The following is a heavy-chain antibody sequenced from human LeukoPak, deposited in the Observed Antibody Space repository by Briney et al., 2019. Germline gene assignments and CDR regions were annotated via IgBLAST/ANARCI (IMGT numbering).Heavy chain of an antibody. J-gene: IGHJ5*02. D-gene: IGHD3-10*01. CDR2: IYTSGST. CDR1: GGSISSGSYY. Sequence: SETLSLTCTVSGGSISSGSYYWSWIRQPAGKGLEWIGRIYTSGSTNYNPSLKSRVTISVDTSKNQFSLKLSSVTAADTAVYYCARGDDYYGSGSSNWFDPWGQGTLVTVSS. CDR3: ARGDDYYGSGSSNWFDP. V-gene: IGHV4-61*02.